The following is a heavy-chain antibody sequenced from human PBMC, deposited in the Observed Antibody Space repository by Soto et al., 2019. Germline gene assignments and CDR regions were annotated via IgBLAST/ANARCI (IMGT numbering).Heavy chain of an antibody. CDR2: IYHSGST. CDR3: AGTITEGWNYAQGNYYYMDV. J-gene: IGHJ6*03. Sequence: ASETLSLTCAVSSGSISSSNWWSWVRQPPGKGLEWIGEIYHSGSTNYNPSLKSRVTISVDKSKNQFSLKLSSVTAADTAVYYCAGTITEGWNYAQGNYYYMDVWGKGTTVTVSS. V-gene: IGHV4-4*02. D-gene: IGHD1-7*01. CDR1: SGSISSSNW.